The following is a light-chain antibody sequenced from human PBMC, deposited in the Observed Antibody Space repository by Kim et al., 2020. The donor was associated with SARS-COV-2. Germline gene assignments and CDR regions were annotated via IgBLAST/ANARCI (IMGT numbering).Light chain of an antibody. CDR1: QSVFGK. CDR3: QQYEDWPLT. CDR2: GAS. V-gene: IGKV3-15*01. J-gene: IGKJ1*01. Sequence: VSPGEIATLSCRASQSVFGKLAWYQQKVGQAPRLLLYGASTRATGIPARFSGSGSGTEFTLTINSFQSEDSAVYYCQQYEDWPLTFGQGTKVDIK.